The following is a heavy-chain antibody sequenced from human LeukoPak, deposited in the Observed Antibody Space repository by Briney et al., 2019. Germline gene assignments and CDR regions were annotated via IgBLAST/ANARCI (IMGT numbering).Heavy chain of an antibody. CDR3: ARRGYSYGYRVYYYYYMDI. Sequence: ASVKVSCKASGYTYTSYDINWVRQATGQGLEWMGWMNPNSGNTGYAQKFQGRVTVTRNTSISTAYMELSSLRSEDTAVYYCARRGYSYGYRVYYYYYMDIWGKGATVTVSS. CDR1: GYTYTSYD. J-gene: IGHJ6*03. CDR2: MNPNSGNT. D-gene: IGHD5-18*01. V-gene: IGHV1-8*01.